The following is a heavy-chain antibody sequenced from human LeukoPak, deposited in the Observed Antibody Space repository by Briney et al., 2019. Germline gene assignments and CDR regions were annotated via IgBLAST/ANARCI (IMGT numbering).Heavy chain of an antibody. CDR1: GFTFSSYW. CDR2: IYSGGST. J-gene: IGHJ3*02. D-gene: IGHD2-15*01. CDR3: ARDRPGGGSDAFDI. V-gene: IGHV3-66*01. Sequence: GRSLRLSCAASGFTFSSYWMSWVRQAPGKGLEWVSVIYSGGSTYYADPVKGRFTISRDNSKNTLYLQMNSLRAEDTAVYYCARDRPGGGSDAFDIWGQGTMVTVSS.